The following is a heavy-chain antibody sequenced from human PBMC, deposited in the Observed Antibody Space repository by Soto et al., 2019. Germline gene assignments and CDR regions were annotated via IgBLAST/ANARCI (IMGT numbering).Heavy chain of an antibody. CDR3: ARRGWGVPAAQYYYYGMDV. V-gene: IGHV4-4*02. CDR2: IYHSGST. CDR1: GGSISSSNW. J-gene: IGHJ6*02. D-gene: IGHD2-2*01. Sequence: PSETLSLTCAVSGGSISSSNWWGWVRQPPGKGLEWIGEIYHSGSTNYNPSLKSRVTISVDKSKNQFSLKLSSVTAADTAVYYCARRGWGVPAAQYYYYGMDVWGQGTTVSVSS.